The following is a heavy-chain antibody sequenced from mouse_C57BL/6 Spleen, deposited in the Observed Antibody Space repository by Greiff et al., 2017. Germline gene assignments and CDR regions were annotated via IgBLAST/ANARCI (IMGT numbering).Heavy chain of an antibody. CDR2: ISDGGSYT. CDR3: ARAITPYAMDY. V-gene: IGHV5-4*03. CDR1: GFTFSSYA. D-gene: IGHD1-1*01. Sequence: EVMLVESGGGLVKPGGSLKLSCAASGFTFSSYAMSWVRQTPEKRLEWVATISDGGSYTYYPDNVKGRFTISRDNAKNNLYLQMSHLKSEDTAMYYCARAITPYAMDYWGQGTSVTVSS. J-gene: IGHJ4*01.